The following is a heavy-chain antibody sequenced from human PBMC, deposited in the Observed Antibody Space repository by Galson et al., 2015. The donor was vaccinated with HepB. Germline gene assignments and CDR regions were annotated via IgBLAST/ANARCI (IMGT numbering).Heavy chain of an antibody. J-gene: IGHJ4*02. Sequence: SLRLSCAASGFTFSSYGMHWVRQAPGKGLEWVAVISYDGSKKYYADSVKGRFTISRDNSKNTLYLQMNSLRAEDTAVYYCAKELDRWLPGLLDYWGQGTLVTVSS. V-gene: IGHV3-30*18. CDR3: AKELDRWLPGLLDY. CDR1: GFTFSSYG. D-gene: IGHD5-24*01. CDR2: ISYDGSKK.